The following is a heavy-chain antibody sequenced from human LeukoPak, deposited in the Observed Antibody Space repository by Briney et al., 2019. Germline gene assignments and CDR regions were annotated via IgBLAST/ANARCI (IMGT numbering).Heavy chain of an antibody. V-gene: IGHV3-23*01. Sequence: PGGSLRLSCAASGYTFSSYAMSWVRQAPGKGLEWVSAISGSGGSTYYADSVKGRFTISRDNSKNTLYLQMNSLRAEDTAVYYCVKDLVRGVTTDAFDIWGQGTMVTVSS. CDR3: VKDLVRGVTTDAFDI. J-gene: IGHJ3*02. D-gene: IGHD3-10*01. CDR1: GYTFSSYA. CDR2: ISGSGGST.